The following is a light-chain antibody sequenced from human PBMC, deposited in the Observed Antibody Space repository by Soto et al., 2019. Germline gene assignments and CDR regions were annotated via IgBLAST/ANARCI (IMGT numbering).Light chain of an antibody. CDR3: QQYKNSHI. CDR1: HSVNSH. V-gene: IGKV3-15*01. Sequence: MMMSLSPATLSVSQGERVALSCRTSHSVNSHVAWYQQKPGQAPRLLLYGASTRATGIPVRFSGSGFGTEFTLTISSLQSEDFAVYYCQQYKNSHIFGQGTRLEIK. J-gene: IGKJ5*01. CDR2: GAS.